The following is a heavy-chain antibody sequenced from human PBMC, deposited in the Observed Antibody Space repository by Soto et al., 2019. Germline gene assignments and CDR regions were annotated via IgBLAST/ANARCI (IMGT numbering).Heavy chain of an antibody. J-gene: IGHJ6*03. CDR2: IDDSGVGT. V-gene: IGHV3-23*01. D-gene: IGHD1-26*01. Sequence: EVQLLESGGGLVQPGGSLRLSCAASGFTFTTYAMTWARQAPGKGLEWVSGIDDSGVGTYYADSVKGRFTIPRDNSKNMLLLQMGSLRSEDTAVYYCVKGQSSTWSQTGGMDVCCEGTTVTVSS. CDR1: GFTFTTYA. CDR3: VKGQSSTWSQTGGMDV.